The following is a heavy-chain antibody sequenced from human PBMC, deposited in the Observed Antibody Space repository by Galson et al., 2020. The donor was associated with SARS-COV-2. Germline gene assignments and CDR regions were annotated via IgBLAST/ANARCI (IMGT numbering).Heavy chain of an antibody. D-gene: IGHD4-17*01. Sequence: GGSLRLSCAASGFTFSRYAMAWVRQAPGKGLEWVSGISGGGGSTYYADSVKGRVTISRDISQNTVYLQMSSLRAEDTAVYYCAKDRGNDYGDQLDFWGQGTQVTVAS. CDR2: ISGGGGST. V-gene: IGHV3-23*01. J-gene: IGHJ4*02. CDR3: AKDRGNDYGDQLDF. CDR1: GFTFSRYA.